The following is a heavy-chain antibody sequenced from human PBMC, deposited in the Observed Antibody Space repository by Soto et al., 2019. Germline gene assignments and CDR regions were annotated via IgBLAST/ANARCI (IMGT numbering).Heavy chain of an antibody. D-gene: IGHD6-13*01. V-gene: IGHV4-59*01. Sequence: QVQLQESGPGLVKPSETLSLTCTVSGGSISSYYWSWIRQPPGKGLEWIGYIYYSGSTNYNPSLKSRVTISVDTSKNQFSLKLSPVTAADTAVYYCAREGAAGTNWFDPWGQGTLVTVSS. J-gene: IGHJ5*02. CDR2: IYYSGST. CDR3: AREGAAGTNWFDP. CDR1: GGSISSYY.